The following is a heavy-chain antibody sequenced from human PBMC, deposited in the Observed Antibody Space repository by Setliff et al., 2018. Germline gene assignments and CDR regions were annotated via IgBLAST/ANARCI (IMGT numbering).Heavy chain of an antibody. J-gene: IGHJ4*02. D-gene: IGHD5-18*01. CDR2: IKRDGREI. Sequence: GGSLRLSCAASGFTFSSYWMYWVRQAPGKGLEWVANIKRDGREIYYVDSVKGRFTISRDNAKNSLYLQMNSLRAEDTAVYYCASGHRYGYLFEYWGQGTLVTVSS. V-gene: IGHV3-7*03. CDR3: ASGHRYGYLFEY. CDR1: GFTFSSYW.